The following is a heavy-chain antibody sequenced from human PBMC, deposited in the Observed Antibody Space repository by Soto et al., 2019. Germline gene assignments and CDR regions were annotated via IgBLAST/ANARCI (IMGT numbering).Heavy chain of an antibody. CDR1: GGSLRNSV. V-gene: IGHV1-69*01. CDR3: ARLGHPGH. Sequence: QVQLVQSGAEVKKPGSSVKVSCTASGGSLRNSVISWVRQAPAQRLEWMGGVIPILGTANYAQKFQGRVTMTADEATSTAYMDLNSLSPDDPAVYYCARLGHPGHWGPGTLVIVSS. CDR2: VIPILGTA. J-gene: IGHJ4*02.